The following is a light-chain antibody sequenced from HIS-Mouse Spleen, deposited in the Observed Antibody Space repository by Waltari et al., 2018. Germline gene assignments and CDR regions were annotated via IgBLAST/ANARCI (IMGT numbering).Light chain of an antibody. V-gene: IGLV2-14*01. CDR2: EVS. J-gene: IGLJ1*01. Sequence: QSALTQPASVSGSPGQSITISCTGTSSDVGGYNYVSWYQQHPGKAPKLMIYEVSNRPSGGSNRFSGSKSGNTASLTISGLQAEDEADYYCSSYTSSSTFFGTGTKVTVL. CDR1: SSDVGGYNY. CDR3: SSYTSSSTF.